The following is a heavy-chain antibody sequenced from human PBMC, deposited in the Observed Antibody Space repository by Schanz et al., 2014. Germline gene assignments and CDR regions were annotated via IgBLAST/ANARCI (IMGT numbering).Heavy chain of an antibody. Sequence: QVQLVQSGAEVKKPGASVKVSCKASGYTFTSDSMHWVRQAPGQGFEWMGMINPSGGSTTYAQKFQGRVTMTRDTSTSTVYMELSSLRSEDTAVYYCARAFGGYDPAGALDYWGQGTLVTVSS. CDR2: INPSGGST. CDR3: ARAFGGYDPAGALDY. V-gene: IGHV1-46*01. CDR1: GYTFTSDS. D-gene: IGHD5-12*01. J-gene: IGHJ4*02.